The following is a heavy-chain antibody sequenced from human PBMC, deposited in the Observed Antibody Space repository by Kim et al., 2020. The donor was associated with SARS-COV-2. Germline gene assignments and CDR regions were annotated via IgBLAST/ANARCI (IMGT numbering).Heavy chain of an antibody. D-gene: IGHD6-19*01. CDR3: ARDYSTGWYGVY. CDR2: IKQDGSEK. Sequence: GGSLRLSCAASGFTFSNYWMSWVRQAPGKGLEWVANIKQDGSEKYYVDSVKGRFTISRDNAKNSLYLQMNSLTAEDTAVYYCARDYSTGWYGVYWGQGTLVTVSS. V-gene: IGHV3-7*01. J-gene: IGHJ4*02. CDR1: GFTFSNYW.